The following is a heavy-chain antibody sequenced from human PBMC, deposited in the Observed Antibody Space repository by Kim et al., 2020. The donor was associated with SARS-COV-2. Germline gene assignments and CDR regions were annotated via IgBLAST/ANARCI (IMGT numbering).Heavy chain of an antibody. Sequence: RGRLTISSDNAKNALYLQMNSLGAEDTAVYYCHVTYAYYDILTGGGIFDYWGQGTLVTVSS. CDR3: HVTYAYYDILTGGGIFDY. V-gene: IGHV3-11*04. J-gene: IGHJ4*02. D-gene: IGHD3-9*01.